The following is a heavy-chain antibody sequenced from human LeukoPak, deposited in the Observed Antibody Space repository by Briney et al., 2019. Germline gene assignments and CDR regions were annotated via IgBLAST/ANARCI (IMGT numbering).Heavy chain of an antibody. D-gene: IGHD6-13*01. V-gene: IGHV1-24*01. Sequence: ASVTVSCKVSGYTLTELSMHWVRQAPGKGLEWMGGFDPEDGETIYAQKFQGRITMTEDTSTDTAYMELSSLRSEDTVVYYCATGSLSYSSSWPWGTWGQGTLVTVSS. CDR1: GYTLTELS. CDR3: ATGSLSYSSSWPWGT. J-gene: IGHJ5*02. CDR2: FDPEDGET.